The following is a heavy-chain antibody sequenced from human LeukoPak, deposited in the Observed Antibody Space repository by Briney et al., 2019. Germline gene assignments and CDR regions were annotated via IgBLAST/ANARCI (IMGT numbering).Heavy chain of an antibody. Sequence: GGSLRHSCAASGFTFSNYWMHWVRQAPGKGLVWVSRINSDGSSTSYADSVKGRFTISRDNAKNTLYLQMNSLRAEDTAVYYCARDSTYYYGSGSYSDFDYWGQGTLVTVSS. V-gene: IGHV3-74*01. D-gene: IGHD3-10*01. CDR2: INSDGSST. J-gene: IGHJ4*02. CDR1: GFTFSNYW. CDR3: ARDSTYYYGSGSYSDFDY.